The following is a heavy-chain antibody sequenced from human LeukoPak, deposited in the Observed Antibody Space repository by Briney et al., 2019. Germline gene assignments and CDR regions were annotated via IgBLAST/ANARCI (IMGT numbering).Heavy chain of an antibody. CDR3: ARAREAGWFDP. CDR2: IKQDGSEK. J-gene: IGHJ5*02. Sequence: PGGSLRLSCAASGFTFSSYWMSWIRQAPGKGLEWVANIKQDGSEKYYVDSVKGRFTISRDNAKNSLYLQMNSLRAEDTAVYYCARAREAGWFDPWGQGTLVTVSS. CDR1: GFTFSSYW. V-gene: IGHV3-7*01. D-gene: IGHD1-26*01.